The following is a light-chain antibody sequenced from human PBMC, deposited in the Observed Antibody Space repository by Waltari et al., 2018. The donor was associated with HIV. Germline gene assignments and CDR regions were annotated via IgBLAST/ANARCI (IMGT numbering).Light chain of an antibody. J-gene: IGKJ2*01. V-gene: IGKV4-1*01. CDR1: QSVLYSSNNKKY. CDR3: QQHASTPYT. Sequence: DIVMTQSPDSLAVSLGVRATINCKSSQSVLYSSNNKKYLAWYQQKPGQPPKLLIYWASTRESGVPDRFSGSGSGTDFTLTISSLQAEDVAVYYCQQHASTPYTFGQGTKLEIK. CDR2: WAS.